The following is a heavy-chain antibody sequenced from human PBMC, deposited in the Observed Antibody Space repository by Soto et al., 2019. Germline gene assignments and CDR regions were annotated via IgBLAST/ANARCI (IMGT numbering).Heavy chain of an antibody. CDR3: ARVVPGAEAWFGP. V-gene: IGHV1-18*01. J-gene: IGHJ5*02. D-gene: IGHD2-2*01. CDR2: ISLYSDGT. CDR1: GYTFSNYG. Sequence: QVRLVQSGGEVKRPGASVKVSCKTSGYTFSNYGITWVRQAPGQPLGWLGWISLYSDGTNYAQKFQGRVSMTTDTSTTTAYMELRSLRSDDTAVYYCARVVPGAEAWFGPWGQGTLVTVSS.